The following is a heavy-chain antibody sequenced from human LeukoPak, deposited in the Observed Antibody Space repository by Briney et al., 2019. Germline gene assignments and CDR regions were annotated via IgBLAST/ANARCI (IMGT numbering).Heavy chain of an antibody. V-gene: IGHV1-46*01. CDR3: ARLGPVNY. CDR2: LDPSVGTT. CDR1: GNTFTSHY. J-gene: IGHJ4*02. Sequence: ASVTVSCEASGNTFTSHYLHWVRQAPGQGLEWMGILDPSVGTTTYAQKFQGRITMTRDTSTSTLYMELSSLRSEDTAVYYCARLGPVNYWGQGTLVTVSS.